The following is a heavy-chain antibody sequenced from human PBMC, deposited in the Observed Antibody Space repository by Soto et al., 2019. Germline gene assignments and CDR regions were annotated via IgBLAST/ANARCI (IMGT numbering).Heavy chain of an antibody. CDR2: IYYSGST. V-gene: IGHV4-59*01. J-gene: IGHJ4*02. CDR3: ARSHSSSWSYYFDY. CDR1: GGSISSYY. Sequence: SETLSLTYTVSGGSISSYYWSWIRQPPGKGLEWIGCIYYSGSTNYNPSLKSRVTISVDTSKNQFSLKLSSVTAADTAVYYCARSHSSSWSYYFDYWGQGTLVTVSS. D-gene: IGHD6-13*01.